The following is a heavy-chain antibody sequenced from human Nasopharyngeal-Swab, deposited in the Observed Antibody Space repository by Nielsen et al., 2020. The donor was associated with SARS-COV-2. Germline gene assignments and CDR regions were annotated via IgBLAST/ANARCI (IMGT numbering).Heavy chain of an antibody. CDR2: AYSGEST. D-gene: IGHD1-14*01. Sequence: SETLSLTCTVSTDSISSYYWSWIRQSPGKGLEWIGHAYSGESTYYNPSLKSRATISVDSSKKQFSLKLTSVTAADTAVYYCARLRDPWSTASFDSWGQGTLVTVSS. J-gene: IGHJ4*02. V-gene: IGHV4-59*12. CDR1: TDSISSYY. CDR3: ARLRDPWSTASFDS.